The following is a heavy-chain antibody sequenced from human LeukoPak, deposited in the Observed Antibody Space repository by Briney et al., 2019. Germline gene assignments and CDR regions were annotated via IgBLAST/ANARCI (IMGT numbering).Heavy chain of an antibody. CDR2: VAFDGRT. Sequence: SETLSLTCTVSGGPIGRHYWTWIRRPPGKGIEWIGYVAFDGRTVYNPSLTSRLTMSVDPSMGQFSLSLTSVTAADPAVYYCARLPDISGWPFDCWGQGTLVTVSS. CDR1: GGPIGRHY. D-gene: IGHD6-19*01. V-gene: IGHV4-59*11. J-gene: IGHJ4*02. CDR3: ARLPDISGWPFDC.